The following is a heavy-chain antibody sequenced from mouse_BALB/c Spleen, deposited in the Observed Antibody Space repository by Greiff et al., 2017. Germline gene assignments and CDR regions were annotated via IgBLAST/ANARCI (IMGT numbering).Heavy chain of an antibody. CDR1: GYTFTSYW. J-gene: IGHJ4*01. CDR2: IDPSDSYT. V-gene: IGHV1-69*02. Sequence: VQLQQPGAELVKPGASVKLSCKASGYTFTSYWMHWVKQRPGQGLEWIGEIDPSDSYTNYNQKFKGKATLTVDKSSSTAYMQLSSLTSEDSAVYYCARPKFITTVVARCAMDYWGQGTSVTVSS. D-gene: IGHD1-1*01. CDR3: ARPKFITTVVARCAMDY.